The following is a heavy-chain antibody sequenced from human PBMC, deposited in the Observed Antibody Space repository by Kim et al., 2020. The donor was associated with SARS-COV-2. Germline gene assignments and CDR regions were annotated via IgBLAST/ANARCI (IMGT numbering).Heavy chain of an antibody. V-gene: IGHV3-30*18. Sequence: GGSLRLSCAASGFTFSSYGMHWVRQAPGKGLEWVAVISYDGSNKYYADSVKGRFTISRDNSKNTLYLQMNSLRAEDTAVYYCANRGIAVAGVDYWGQGTLVTVSS. D-gene: IGHD6-19*01. CDR3: ANRGIAVAGVDY. CDR1: GFTFSSYG. J-gene: IGHJ4*02. CDR2: ISYDGSNK.